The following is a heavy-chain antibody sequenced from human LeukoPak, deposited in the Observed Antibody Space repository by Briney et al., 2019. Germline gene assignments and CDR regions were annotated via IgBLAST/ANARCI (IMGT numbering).Heavy chain of an antibody. CDR3: AREGRGYKVAKFDY. Sequence: PGGSLRLSCVASGFTFSSYWMSWVRQAPGKGLEWVANIKQDGSEKYYVDSVKGRFTISRDNAKNSLFLQMNSLRAEDTAVYYCAREGRGYKVAKFDYWGQGTLVTVSS. CDR2: IKQDGSEK. CDR1: GFTFSSYW. V-gene: IGHV3-7*01. D-gene: IGHD3-22*01. J-gene: IGHJ4*02.